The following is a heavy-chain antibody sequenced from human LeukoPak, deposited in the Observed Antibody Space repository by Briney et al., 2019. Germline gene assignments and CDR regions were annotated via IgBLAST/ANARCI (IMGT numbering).Heavy chain of an antibody. D-gene: IGHD1-20*01. V-gene: IGHV4-30-2*01. CDR1: GGSISSGGYY. J-gene: IGHJ3*02. CDR3: ARSGAPITGTESAFDI. Sequence: PSQTLSLTCTVSGGSISSGGYYWSWIRQPPGKGLEWIGYIYHSGSTYYNPSLKSRVTISVDRSKNQFSLKLSSVTAADTAVYYCARSGAPITGTESAFDIWGQGTMVTVSS. CDR2: IYHSGST.